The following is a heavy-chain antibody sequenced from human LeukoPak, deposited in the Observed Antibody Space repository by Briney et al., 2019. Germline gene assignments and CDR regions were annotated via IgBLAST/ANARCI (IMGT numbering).Heavy chain of an antibody. CDR3: ATSYDNKIVPYDC. CDR1: GVSITSYK. CDR2: ISTSGRT. V-gene: IGHV4-4*09. J-gene: IGHJ4*02. Sequence: SETLSLTCTVSGVSITSYKWSWLRQSPGKGLEWIGFISTSGRTDYNPSLTSRVSMSIDTSKSQVSLRLNSVTAEDTAVYYCATSYDNKIVPYDCWGQGILVTVSS. D-gene: IGHD3-9*01.